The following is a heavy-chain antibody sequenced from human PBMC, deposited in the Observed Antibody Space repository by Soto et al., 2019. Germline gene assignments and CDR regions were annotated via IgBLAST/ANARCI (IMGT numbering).Heavy chain of an antibody. CDR2: ISYDGSNK. Sequence: GGSLRLSCAASGFTFSSYGMHWVRQAPGKGLEWVAVISYDGSNKYYADSVKGRFTISRDNSKNTLYLQMNSLRAEDTAVYYCAKDLRYGYPPDAFDIWGQGTMVTVSS. V-gene: IGHV3-30*18. J-gene: IGHJ3*02. CDR1: GFTFSSYG. CDR3: AKDLRYGYPPDAFDI. D-gene: IGHD5-18*01.